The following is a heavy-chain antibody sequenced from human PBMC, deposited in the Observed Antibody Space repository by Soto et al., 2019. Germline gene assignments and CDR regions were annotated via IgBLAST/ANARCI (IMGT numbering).Heavy chain of an antibody. J-gene: IGHJ4*02. V-gene: IGHV3-74*01. D-gene: IGHD2-2*01. CDR2: INSDGSSA. CDR3: ARVSREVVPAAIDY. Sequence: GGSLRLSCAASGFTFSSYWIHWVRQAPGKGLVWVSRINSDGSSATYADSVKGRFTISRDNAKNTLYLQMTSLRAEDTAVYYCARVSREVVPAAIDYWGQGTLVTVSS. CDR1: GFTFSSYW.